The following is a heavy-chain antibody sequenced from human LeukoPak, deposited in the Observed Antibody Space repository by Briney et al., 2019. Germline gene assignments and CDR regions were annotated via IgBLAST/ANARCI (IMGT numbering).Heavy chain of an antibody. J-gene: IGHJ4*02. CDR3: AGGSSWYLDY. CDR2: ITSNGVGT. D-gene: IGHD6-13*01. Sequence: PGGSLRLSCAASGFTFITYPMHWVRQAPGKGLECVSSITSNGVGTYYANSVKGRFTISRDNSKNTLYLEMGSLRAEDMAVYCCAGGSSWYLDYWGQGTLVTVSS. CDR1: GFTFITYP. V-gene: IGHV3-64*01.